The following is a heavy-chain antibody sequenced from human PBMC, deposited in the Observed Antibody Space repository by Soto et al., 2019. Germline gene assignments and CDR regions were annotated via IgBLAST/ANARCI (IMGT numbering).Heavy chain of an antibody. D-gene: IGHD6-13*01. J-gene: IGHJ4*02. CDR1: GFTFSDSA. CDR3: TRLGVAAAGTDY. CDR2: IGSKANSYAT. Sequence: EVQLVESGGGLVQPGGSLKLSCAASGFTFSDSAMHWVRQASGKGLEWVGRIGSKANSYATAYTASVKGRFTVSRDDSENTEYLQMHSLRTEDTAVYYCTRLGVAAAGTDYWGQGTLVTVSS. V-gene: IGHV3-73*01.